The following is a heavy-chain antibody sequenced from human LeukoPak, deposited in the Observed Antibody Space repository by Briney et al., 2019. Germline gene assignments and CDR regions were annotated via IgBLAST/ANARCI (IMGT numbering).Heavy chain of an antibody. CDR1: GFTFNGYG. D-gene: IGHD2/OR15-2a*01. Sequence: GGSLRLSCAASGFTFNGYGMHWVRQAPGKGLEWVAVIWHDGSNKYYADSVKGRFTISRDNSKNTGYLQMNSLRAEDTAVYYCARDWMGSTRLAGDYWGQGTLVTVSS. CDR2: IWHDGSNK. J-gene: IGHJ4*02. CDR3: ARDWMGSTRLAGDY. V-gene: IGHV3-33*01.